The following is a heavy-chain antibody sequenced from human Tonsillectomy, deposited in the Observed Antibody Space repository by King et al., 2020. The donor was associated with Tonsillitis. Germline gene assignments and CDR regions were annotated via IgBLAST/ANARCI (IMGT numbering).Heavy chain of an antibody. CDR1: GGSISSGSYY. D-gene: IGHD3-10*01. J-gene: IGHJ3*02. CDR2: IYISGST. V-gene: IGHV4-61*02. Sequence: QLQESGPGLVKPSQTLSLTCTVSGGSISSGSYYWSWIRQPAGKGLEWIGRIYISGSTNYNPYLKSRVNISVDTSKNQFSLQLTSVTAADTAVYYCARSPSMVRGAPNAFDIWGQGTMVTVSS. CDR3: ARSPSMVRGAPNAFDI.